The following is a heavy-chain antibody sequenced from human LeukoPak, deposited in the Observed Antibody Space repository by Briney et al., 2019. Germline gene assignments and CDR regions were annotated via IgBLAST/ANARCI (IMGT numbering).Heavy chain of an antibody. CDR1: GYSFTSYW. CDR3: ARIRSRQLGNPDGMDV. D-gene: IGHD6-6*01. Sequence: GESLKISCKGSGYSFTSYWIGWVRQMPGKGLEWMGIIYPGDSDTRYSPSFQGQVTISADKSISTAYLQWSSLKASDTAMYYCARIRSRQLGNPDGMDVWGQGTTVTVSS. V-gene: IGHV5-51*01. J-gene: IGHJ6*02. CDR2: IYPGDSDT.